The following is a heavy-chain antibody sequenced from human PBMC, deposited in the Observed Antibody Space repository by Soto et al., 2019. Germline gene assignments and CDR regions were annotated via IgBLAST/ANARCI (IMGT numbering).Heavy chain of an antibody. V-gene: IGHV3-64*01. CDR3: ARRARPDFYYMDV. J-gene: IGHJ6*03. CDR2: ISTNGVGT. Sequence: EVQLVESGGGLAQPGGSLRLSCAASGFTLSGYAMDWVRQAPGKGLEYVSGISTNGVGTYYATSVQARFTISRDNSKNTVYLQMGSLRPEDMAVYYCARRARPDFYYMDVWGKGTVVTVSS. CDR1: GFTLSGYA. D-gene: IGHD6-6*01.